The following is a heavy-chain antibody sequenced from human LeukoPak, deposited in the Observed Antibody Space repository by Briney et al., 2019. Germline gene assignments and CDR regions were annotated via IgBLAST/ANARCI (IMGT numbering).Heavy chain of an antibody. D-gene: IGHD2-15*01. V-gene: IGHV1-18*01. CDR3: ARDQMYIVVVVAAHLSGWFDP. CDR1: GYTFTSYG. CDR2: ISACNGNT. Sequence: GASVKASCKASGYTFTSYGISWVRQAPGQGLEWMGWISACNGNTNYAQKLQGRVTMTTDTSTSTAYMELRSLRSDGTAVYYCARDQMYIVVVVAAHLSGWFDPWGQGTLVTVCS. J-gene: IGHJ5*02.